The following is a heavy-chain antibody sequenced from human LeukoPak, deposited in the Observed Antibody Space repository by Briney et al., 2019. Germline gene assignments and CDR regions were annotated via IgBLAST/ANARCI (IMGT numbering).Heavy chain of an antibody. CDR1: GYTFTSYD. V-gene: IGHV1-8*01. J-gene: IGHJ6*03. CDR2: MNPNSGNT. D-gene: IGHD6-19*01. Sequence: ASVKVSCKASGYTFTSYDINWVRQATGQGLEWMGWMNPNSGNTGYAQKFQGRVTMTRNTSISTAYMELSSLRSEDTAVYYCARGARQWLSTYYYYYMDVWGKGTTVTISS. CDR3: ARGARQWLSTYYYYYMDV.